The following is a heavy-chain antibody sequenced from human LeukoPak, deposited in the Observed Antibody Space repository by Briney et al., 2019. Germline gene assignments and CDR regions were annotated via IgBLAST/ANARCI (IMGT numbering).Heavy chain of an antibody. CDR1: GGSISNYY. J-gene: IGHJ4*02. Sequence: SETLSLTCTVSGGSISNYYWNWIRQPPGKGLEWIGYIDYTGSTYSNSSLKSRVTMSVDASKNQFSLKLNSVTAADTAVYYCARAGYSYGTGYYFDYWGQGTLVTVSS. CDR2: IDYTGST. CDR3: ARAGYSYGTGYYFDY. V-gene: IGHV4-59*01. D-gene: IGHD5-18*01.